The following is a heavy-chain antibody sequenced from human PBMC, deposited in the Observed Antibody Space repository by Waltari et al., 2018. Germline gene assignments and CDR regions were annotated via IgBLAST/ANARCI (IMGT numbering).Heavy chain of an antibody. V-gene: IGHV3-30*02. CDR1: GLIFSGYD. CDR3: ATDMSTSSPPL. J-gene: IGHJ4*02. Sequence: QVYLMESGGGVVLPGGSLRISGVAAGLIFSGYDMHWVRQAPGEGLEWVALIRYDGSRKFYADSVKARFTISRENSRDTLFLQMNSLRSPDTAIYYCATDMSTSSPPLWGRGTLVTVSS. CDR2: IRYDGSRK.